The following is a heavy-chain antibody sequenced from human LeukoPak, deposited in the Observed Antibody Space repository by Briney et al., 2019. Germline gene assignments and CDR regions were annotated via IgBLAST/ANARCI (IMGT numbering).Heavy chain of an antibody. CDR3: ARGGRGYGDY. Sequence: SEALSLTCTVSGGSISTANWWSWVRQSPGKGLEWIGEINHSGSTNYNPSLKSRVTISVDTSKNQFSLKLSSVTAADTAVYYCARGGRGYGDYWGQGTLVTVSS. CDR2: INHSGST. J-gene: IGHJ4*02. CDR1: GGSISTANW. D-gene: IGHD5-18*01. V-gene: IGHV4-4*02.